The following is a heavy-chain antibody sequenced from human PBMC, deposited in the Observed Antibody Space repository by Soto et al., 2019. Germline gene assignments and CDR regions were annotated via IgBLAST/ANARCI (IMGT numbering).Heavy chain of an antibody. CDR3: ARDISGGYIRPAFDI. V-gene: IGHV3-21*01. D-gene: IGHD5-12*01. J-gene: IGHJ3*02. CDR2: ISSSSSYI. Sequence: PGGSLRLSCAASGFTFSSYSMNWVRQAPGKGLEWVSSISSSSSYIYYADSVKGRFTISRDNAKNSLYLQMNSLRAEDTAVYYCARDISGGYIRPAFDIWGQGTMVTVSS. CDR1: GFTFSSYS.